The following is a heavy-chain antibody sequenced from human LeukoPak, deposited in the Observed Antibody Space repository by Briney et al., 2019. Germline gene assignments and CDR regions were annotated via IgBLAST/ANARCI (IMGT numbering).Heavy chain of an antibody. D-gene: IGHD3-10*01. V-gene: IGHV5-51*01. Sequence: GDSLKISCKGSGYGFTSYWIAWVRQIPGKGLEWMGIIYPGDSDTRSSPSFQGQVTISVDKSITTAYLQWSSLKASDTAIYYCARIGSGSYALDYWGQGTPVTVSS. CDR1: GYGFTSYW. J-gene: IGHJ4*02. CDR3: ARIGSGSYALDY. CDR2: IYPGDSDT.